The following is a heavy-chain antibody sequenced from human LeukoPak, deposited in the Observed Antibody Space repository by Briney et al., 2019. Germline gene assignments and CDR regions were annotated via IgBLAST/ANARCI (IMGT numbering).Heavy chain of an antibody. Sequence: SETLSLTCTVSGDPISSSSYYWGWLRQPPGKALQWIGSIFYSGSTSYNPSLRSRVTISVDTSKNQFSLKLSSVTAADTAVYYCATLWYDRFGYGIDYWGQGALVTVSS. CDR1: GDPISSSSYY. V-gene: IGHV4-39*01. CDR2: IFYSGST. CDR3: ATLWYDRFGYGIDY. J-gene: IGHJ4*02. D-gene: IGHD2-2*03.